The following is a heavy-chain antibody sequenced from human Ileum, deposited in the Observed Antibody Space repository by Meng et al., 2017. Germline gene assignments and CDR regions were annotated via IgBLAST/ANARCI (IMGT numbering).Heavy chain of an antibody. CDR1: GFTFDDYA. J-gene: IGHJ4*02. V-gene: IGHV3-43D*04. CDR2: ISWDGESI. D-gene: IGHD3-16*01. CDR3: AKYVRGISAGYYFDK. Sequence: GGSLRLSCAASGFTFDDYAMHWVRQVPGKGLEGVSLISWDGESIHYADSVRDRFTISRDNSKNSLYLQMDRLRPDDTGFYYCAKYVRGISAGYYFDKWGQGTLVTVSS.